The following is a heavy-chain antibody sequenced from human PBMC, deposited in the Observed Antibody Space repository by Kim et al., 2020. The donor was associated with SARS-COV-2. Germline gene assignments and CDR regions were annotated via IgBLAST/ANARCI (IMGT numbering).Heavy chain of an antibody. V-gene: IGHV4-34*01. CDR2: INHSGST. Sequence: SETLSLTCAVYGGSFSGYYCSWFRQPPGKGLEWIGEINHSGSTNYNPSLKSRVTISVDTSKNQFSLKLSSVTAADTAVYYCARGVYYGSGSYYYYYFGMDVWGQGTTVTVSS. CDR1: GGSFSGYY. D-gene: IGHD3-10*01. J-gene: IGHJ6*02. CDR3: ARGVYYGSGSYYYYYFGMDV.